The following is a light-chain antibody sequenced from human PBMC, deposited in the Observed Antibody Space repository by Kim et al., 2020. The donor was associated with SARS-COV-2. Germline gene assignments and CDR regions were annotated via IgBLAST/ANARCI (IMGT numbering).Light chain of an antibody. CDR3: QSYDSSLSAWV. J-gene: IGLJ3*02. V-gene: IGLV1-40*01. CDR1: SSNIGAGYD. CDR2: GNN. Sequence: QGVTISCTGSSSNIGAGYDVHWYQQLPGTAPKLLIYGNNNRPSGVPDRFSGSKSGTSASLAITGLQAEDEANYYCQSYDSSLSAWVFGGGTQLTVL.